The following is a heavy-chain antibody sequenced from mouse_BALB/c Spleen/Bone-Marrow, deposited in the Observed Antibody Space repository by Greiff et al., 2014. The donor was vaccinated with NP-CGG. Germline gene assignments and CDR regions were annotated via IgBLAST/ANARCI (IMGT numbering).Heavy chain of an antibody. Sequence: DVKLQESGGGLVKPGESLKFSCAASGITVSSYTMSWVRQTPEKRLEWVASITGGGTTYYPDSVKGRFTISRDNSSNILYLQVSSLRSEDTAIYYCARHYGYVDAMDYWGQGTSVTVSS. J-gene: IGHJ4*01. CDR3: ARHYGYVDAMDY. D-gene: IGHD1-2*01. CDR1: GITVSSYT. V-gene: IGHV5-6-5*01. CDR2: ITGGGTT.